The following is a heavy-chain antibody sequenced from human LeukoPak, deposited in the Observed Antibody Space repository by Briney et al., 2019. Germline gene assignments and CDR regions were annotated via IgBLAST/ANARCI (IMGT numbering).Heavy chain of an antibody. CDR3: ARRGPPRTMLRGVKSGWFDP. CDR1: GGSSSDYY. Sequence: SETLSLTCVLYGGSSSDYYWSWIRQPPGKGLEWIGEINHSGSTNYNPSLKSRVTISVDTSKNQFSLKLSSVTAADTAVYYCARRGPPRTMLRGVKSGWFDPWGQGTLVTVSS. D-gene: IGHD3-10*01. V-gene: IGHV4-34*01. CDR2: INHSGST. J-gene: IGHJ5*02.